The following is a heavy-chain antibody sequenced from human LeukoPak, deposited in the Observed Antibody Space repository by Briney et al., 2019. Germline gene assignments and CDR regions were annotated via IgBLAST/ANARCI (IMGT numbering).Heavy chain of an antibody. CDR3: ARERGSYLESTFDY. D-gene: IGHD1-26*01. J-gene: IGHJ4*02. CDR2: IIHIFGTA. CDR1: GGTFSSYA. V-gene: IGHV1-69*13. Sequence: SVKVSCKASGGTFSSYAISWVRQAPGQGLEWMGGIIHIFGTANYAQKFQGRVTITADESTSTAYMELSSLRSEDTAVYYCARERGSYLESTFDYWGQGTLVTVSS.